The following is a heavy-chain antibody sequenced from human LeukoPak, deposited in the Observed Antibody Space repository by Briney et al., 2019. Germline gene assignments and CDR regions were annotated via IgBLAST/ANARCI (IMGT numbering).Heavy chain of an antibody. CDR1: GFTFDDDA. D-gene: IGHD6-19*01. V-gene: IGHV3-43*02. Sequence: GGSLRLSCAPSGFTFDDDAINWVRQAPGKGLEWVSFISGDGHSKYYANSVKGRFTISRDNSRNSLFLQMNSLRPEDTALYFCAKDNAPVLAASEGWKDFWGQGTLVIVSS. CDR2: ISGDGHSK. CDR3: AKDNAPVLAASEGWKDF. J-gene: IGHJ4*02.